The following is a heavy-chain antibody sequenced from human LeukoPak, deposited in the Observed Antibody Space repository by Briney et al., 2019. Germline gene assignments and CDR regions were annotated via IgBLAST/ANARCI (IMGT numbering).Heavy chain of an antibody. V-gene: IGHV3-30-3*01. J-gene: IGHJ4*02. Sequence: GGSLRLSCAASGFTFSSYAMHWVRQAPGKGLEWVAVISYDGSNKYYADSVKGRFTISRDNSKNTLYLQMNSLRAEDTAVYYCARGEDYYDSSGYLDYFDYWGQGTLVTVSS. CDR3: ARGEDYYDSSGYLDYFDY. D-gene: IGHD3-22*01. CDR2: ISYDGSNK. CDR1: GFTFSSYA.